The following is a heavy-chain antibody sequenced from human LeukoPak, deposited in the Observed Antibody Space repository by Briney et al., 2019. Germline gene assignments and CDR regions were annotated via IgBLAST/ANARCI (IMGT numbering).Heavy chain of an antibody. CDR2: IWYDGSNK. D-gene: IGHD1-26*01. Sequence: GGSLRLSCAASGFTFSSYGMHWVRQAPGKGLEWVAVIWYDGSNKYYADSVKGRFTISRDNSKNTLYLQMNSLRAEDTAVYYCARDRGSYWDGGNDYWGQGTRVTVSS. CDR1: GFTFSSYG. CDR3: ARDRGSYWDGGNDY. J-gene: IGHJ4*02. V-gene: IGHV3-33*01.